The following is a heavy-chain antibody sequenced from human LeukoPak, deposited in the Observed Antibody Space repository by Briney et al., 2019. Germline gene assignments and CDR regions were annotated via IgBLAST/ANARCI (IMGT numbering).Heavy chain of an antibody. CDR2: ISGSGGST. CDR3: AKDQDYYGSGSYRKHNWFDP. V-gene: IGHV3-23*01. CDR1: GFTFSSYA. J-gene: IGHJ5*02. Sequence: GGSLRLSYAASGFTFSSYAMSWVRQAPGKGLEWVSAISGSGGSTYYADSVKGRFTISRDNSKNTLYLQMNSLRAEDTAVYYCAKDQDYYGSGSYRKHNWFDPWGQGTLVTVSS. D-gene: IGHD3-10*01.